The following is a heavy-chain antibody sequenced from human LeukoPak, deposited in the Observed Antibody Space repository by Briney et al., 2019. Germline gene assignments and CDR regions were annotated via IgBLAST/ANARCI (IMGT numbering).Heavy chain of an antibody. J-gene: IGHJ6*02. CDR3: ARDFNKGTAMVNYYYYYGMDV. V-gene: IGHV3-30-3*01. CDR1: GFNFSSYA. CDR2: ISYDGSNK. D-gene: IGHD5-18*01. Sequence: GGSLRLSCAASGFNFSSYAVHWVRQAPGKALEGVAVISYDGSNKYYADSVKGRFTISRDNSKNTLYLQMNGLRAEDTAVYYCARDFNKGTAMVNYYYYYGMDVWGQGTTVTVSS.